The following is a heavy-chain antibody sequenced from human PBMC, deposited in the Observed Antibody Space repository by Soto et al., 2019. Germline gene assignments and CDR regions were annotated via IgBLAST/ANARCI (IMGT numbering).Heavy chain of an antibody. CDR2: IYYSGST. V-gene: IGHV4-59*08. D-gene: IGHD4-4*01. CDR1: GGSISSYY. CDR3: AKQDYSNYEFDY. J-gene: IGHJ4*02. Sequence: SETLSLTCTVSGGSISSYYWSWIRQPPGKGLEWIGYIYYSGSTNYNPSLKSRVTISVDTSKNQFSLKLSSVTAADTAVYYCAKQDYSNYEFDYWGQGTLVTVSS.